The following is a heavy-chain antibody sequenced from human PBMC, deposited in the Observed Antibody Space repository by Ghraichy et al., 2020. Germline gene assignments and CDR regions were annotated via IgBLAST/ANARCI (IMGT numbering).Heavy chain of an antibody. V-gene: IGHV3-74*01. CDR1: GFMFSRYW. J-gene: IGHJ4*02. D-gene: IGHD1-1*01. Sequence: GESLNISCAASGFMFSRYWMHWFRQVPGKGLVWVAHINTDGSAKNYVDSVKGRFTISRDNAKDTLHLQMDSLRAEDTAVYYCARDLGWNQCDYWGQGALVTVSS. CDR2: INTDGSAK. CDR3: ARDLGWNQCDY.